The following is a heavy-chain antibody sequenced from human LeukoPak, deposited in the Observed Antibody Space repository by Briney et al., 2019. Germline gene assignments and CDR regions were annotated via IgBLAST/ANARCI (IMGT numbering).Heavy chain of an antibody. CDR1: GGSISSSNYY. J-gene: IGHJ4*02. CDR3: ARLLGDCSGGSCYFFDY. Sequence: KPSETLSLTCTVSGGSISSSNYYWGWIRQPPGKGLEWIGNIYYSGSTYYNPSLKSRVAISVDMSKNQLSLKLSSVTAADTAVYYCARLLGDCSGGSCYFFDYWGQGTLVTVSS. V-gene: IGHV4-39*01. CDR2: IYYSGST. D-gene: IGHD2-15*01.